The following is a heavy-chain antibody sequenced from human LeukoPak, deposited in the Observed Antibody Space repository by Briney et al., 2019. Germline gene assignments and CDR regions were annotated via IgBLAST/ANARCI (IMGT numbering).Heavy chain of an antibody. D-gene: IGHD2-2*01. V-gene: IGHV4-34*01. CDR2: INHSGST. CDR1: SGSFSGYY. J-gene: IGHJ4*02. Sequence: SETLSLTCAVYSGSFSGYYWSWIRQPPGKGLEWLGEINHSGSTSYNPSLKSRVTISVDTSKNQFSLKLTSVTVADTALYYCARVVSGLVVPPTRGDYFDSWGQGTVVTVSS. CDR3: ARVVSGLVVPPTRGDYFDS.